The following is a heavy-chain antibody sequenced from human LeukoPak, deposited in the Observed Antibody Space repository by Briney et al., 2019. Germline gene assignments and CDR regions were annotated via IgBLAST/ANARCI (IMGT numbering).Heavy chain of an antibody. CDR1: GYTFTGYY. V-gene: IGHV1-2*02. D-gene: IGHD3-10*02. Sequence: ASVKVSCKASGYTFTGYYMHWVRQAPGQGLEWMAWINPNSGGTHYAPKFQGGVTMTRDTSISTAYMELSRLRSDDTAVYYCARGPYVPFPNWYFDLWGRGTLVTVSS. CDR2: INPNSGGT. J-gene: IGHJ2*01. CDR3: ARGPYVPFPNWYFDL.